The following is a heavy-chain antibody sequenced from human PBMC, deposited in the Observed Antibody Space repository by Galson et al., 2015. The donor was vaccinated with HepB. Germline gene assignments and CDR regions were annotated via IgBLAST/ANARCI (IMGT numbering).Heavy chain of an antibody. CDR1: GFTFSSYG. CDR2: IWYDGSNK. V-gene: IGHV3-33*01. Sequence: SLRLSCAASGFTFSSYGMHWVRQAPGKGLEWVAVIWYDGSNKYYADSVKGRFTISRDNSKNTLYLQMNSLRAEDTAVYYCASEYSSGWYYFDYWGQGTLVTVSS. D-gene: IGHD6-19*01. CDR3: ASEYSSGWYYFDY. J-gene: IGHJ4*02.